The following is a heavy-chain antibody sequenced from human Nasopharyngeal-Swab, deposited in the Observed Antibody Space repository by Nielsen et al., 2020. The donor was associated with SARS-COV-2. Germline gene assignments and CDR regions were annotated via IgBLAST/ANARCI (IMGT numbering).Heavy chain of an antibody. CDR3: ARTDSGSYAAYFDY. CDR2: ISYDGGIK. D-gene: IGHD1-26*01. CDR1: GFTGSSYA. V-gene: IGHV3-30-3*01. Sequence: GGSLRLSCVASGFTGSSYAMHWVRQAPGKGLEWVAVISYDGGIKNYADSVRGRFTISRDNSKNTLYLQMDSLRPEDTAVYYCARTDSGSYAAYFDYWGRGTQVTVSS. J-gene: IGHJ4*02.